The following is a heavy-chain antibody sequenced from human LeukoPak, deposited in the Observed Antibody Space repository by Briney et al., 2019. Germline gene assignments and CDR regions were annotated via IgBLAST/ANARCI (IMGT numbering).Heavy chain of an antibody. D-gene: IGHD2-15*01. CDR2: IYYGGST. J-gene: IGHJ5*02. CDR1: GGSISSSGYY. V-gene: IGHV4-39*01. Sequence: SETLSLTCTVSGGSISSSGYYWGWIRQPPGKGLEWIGSIYYGGSTYYNPSLKSRVTISVDTSMNQFSLKLSFVTTADTAVYYCARALGYCSGGSCTRGYNWFDPWGQGTLVTVPS. CDR3: ARALGYCSGGSCTRGYNWFDP.